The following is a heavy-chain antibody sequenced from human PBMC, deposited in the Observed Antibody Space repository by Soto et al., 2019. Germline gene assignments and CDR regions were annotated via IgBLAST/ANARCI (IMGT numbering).Heavy chain of an antibody. D-gene: IGHD1-26*01. J-gene: IGHJ4*02. CDR2: SIGGGGTI. CDR3: IWESKAFSAWL. V-gene: IGHV3-15*07. Sequence: VEVSESEGGLVKPGESLRLSCVVSGLRCSHAWLNWVRHAPGKGLVWVGRSIGGGGTIDNAAPVKGRFNISRDDSRNTVFLQMNNLSLEDTGVYYCIWESKAFSAWLWGQGALVTVSS. CDR1: GLRCSHAW.